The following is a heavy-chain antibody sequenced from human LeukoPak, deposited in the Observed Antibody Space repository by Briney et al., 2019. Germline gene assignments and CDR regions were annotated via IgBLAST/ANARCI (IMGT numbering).Heavy chain of an antibody. CDR2: IVVGSGNT. V-gene: IGHV1-58*01. CDR1: GFTFTNSA. D-gene: IGHD3-22*01. J-gene: IGHJ3*01. Sequence: AASVTVSFKASGFTFTNSAVQWVRQARGQRLEWIGWIVVGSGNTNYAQKFQERVTITRDMSTSLVYMELSSLRSEDTAVYYCAAEAAYYYDSRDAFDVWGQGTMVTVSS. CDR3: AAEAAYYYDSRDAFDV.